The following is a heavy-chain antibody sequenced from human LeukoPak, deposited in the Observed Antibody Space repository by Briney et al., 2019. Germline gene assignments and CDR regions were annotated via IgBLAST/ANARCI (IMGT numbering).Heavy chain of an antibody. CDR2: ISASNGNT. Sequence: VASVTVSCKASGYTFTRYGISWVRQAPGQGLQWLGWISASNGNTNYAQKFRDRVTISTETSTGTAYLDVRSLTSDDTAVYYCARDHSNWNYAPDFWGQGTLVIVSS. J-gene: IGHJ4*02. CDR3: ARDHSNWNYAPDF. V-gene: IGHV1-18*01. CDR1: GYTFTRYG. D-gene: IGHD1-7*01.